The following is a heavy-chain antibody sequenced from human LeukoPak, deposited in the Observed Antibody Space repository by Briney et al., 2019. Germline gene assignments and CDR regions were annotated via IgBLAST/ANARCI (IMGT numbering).Heavy chain of an antibody. D-gene: IGHD5-18*01. V-gene: IGHV3-30*09. Sequence: GGSLRLSCAASGFTFSSYAMHWVRQAPGKGLEWVAFIRYDGSNKYYADSVKGRFAISRDNSKNTPYLQMNSLRAEDTAVYYCARDTAMVFYYYYYYMDVWGKGTTVTVSS. J-gene: IGHJ6*03. CDR1: GFTFSSYA. CDR2: IRYDGSNK. CDR3: ARDTAMVFYYYYYYMDV.